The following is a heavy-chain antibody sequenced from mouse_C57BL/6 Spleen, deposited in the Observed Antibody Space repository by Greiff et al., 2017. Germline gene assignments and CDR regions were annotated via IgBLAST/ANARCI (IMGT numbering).Heavy chain of an antibody. D-gene: IGHD1-1*01. J-gene: IGHJ1*03. V-gene: IGHV1-84*01. CDR1: GYTFTDYY. CDR2: IYPGSGNT. CDR3: ARGNYYGSSYGYWYFDV. Sequence: QVQLQQSGPELVKPGASVKISCKASGYTFTDYYINWVKQRPGQGLEWIGWIYPGSGNTKYNEKFKGKATLTVDTSSSTAYMQLSSLTSEDSAVYFCARGNYYGSSYGYWYFDVWGTGTTVTVSS.